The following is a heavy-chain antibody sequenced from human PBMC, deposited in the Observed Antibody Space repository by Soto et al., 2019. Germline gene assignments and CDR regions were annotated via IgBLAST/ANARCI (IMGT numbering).Heavy chain of an antibody. CDR3: AKGGHIDF. J-gene: IGHJ4*02. D-gene: IGHD3-16*01. CDR2: IKDDGSET. Sequence: EVQLVESGGGLVQPGGSLRLSCLASGFSFSTYWMSWVRQAPGKGLEWVANIKDDGSETYYVDSVKGRFTISRDNAKTSLYLQMNSLRAQDTAVYYCAKGGHIDFCGQGTLVPVSS. V-gene: IGHV3-7*03. CDR1: GFSFSTYW.